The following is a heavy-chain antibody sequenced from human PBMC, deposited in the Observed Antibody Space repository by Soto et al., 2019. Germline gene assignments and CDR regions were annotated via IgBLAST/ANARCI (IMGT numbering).Heavy chain of an antibody. Sequence: PGGSLRLSCATSGFTFTAYDLTLVRQAPGKGLDWVSGISPSGDTTYYADSVKGRFTISRDNSKTVLYLQMNSLRAEDTAVYYCAFKGNANPFYWGKGTLVTVSS. CDR2: ISPSGDTT. V-gene: IGHV3-23*01. CDR3: AFKGNANPFY. D-gene: IGHD2-8*01. CDR1: GFTFTAYD. J-gene: IGHJ4*02.